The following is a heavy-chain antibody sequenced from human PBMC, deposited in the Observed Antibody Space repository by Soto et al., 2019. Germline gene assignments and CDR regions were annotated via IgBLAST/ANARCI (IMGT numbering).Heavy chain of an antibody. V-gene: IGHV1-2*04. Sequence: ASVKVSCKASGYTFTGYYMHWVRQAPGQGLEWMGWINPNSGGTNYAQKFQGWVTMTRDTSISTAYMELSRLRYYDTAVYYGARQATDAFDIWGQGTMVTVSS. CDR2: INPNSGGT. CDR1: GYTFTGYY. CDR3: ARQATDAFDI. D-gene: IGHD1-26*01. J-gene: IGHJ3*02.